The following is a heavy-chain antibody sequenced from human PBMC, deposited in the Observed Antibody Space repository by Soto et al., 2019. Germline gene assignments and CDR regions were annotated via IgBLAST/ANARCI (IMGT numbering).Heavy chain of an antibody. D-gene: IGHD3-10*01. J-gene: IGHJ6*02. V-gene: IGHV1-69*01. CDR2: IIPIFGTA. Sequence: QVQLVQSGAEVKKPGSSVKVSCKASGGTFSSYAISWVRQAPGQGLEWMGGIIPIFGTANYAQKFQGRVTITADESTSTAYMELSSLRSEDTAVYYCARVWGSGSYSGKAAGYYYYGMDVWGQGTTVTVSS. CDR1: GGTFSSYA. CDR3: ARVWGSGSYSGKAAGYYYYGMDV.